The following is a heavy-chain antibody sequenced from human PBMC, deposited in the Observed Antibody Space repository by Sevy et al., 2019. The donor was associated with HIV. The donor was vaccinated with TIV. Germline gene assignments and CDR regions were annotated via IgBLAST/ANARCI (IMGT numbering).Heavy chain of an antibody. CDR3: ARRRTALVAGHYYGLDV. J-gene: IGHJ6*02. CDR2: MYYYGNT. D-gene: IGHD5-18*01. Sequence: ETLSLTCTVSGDSVSSGSYHWSWIRQPPGKGLEWIGYMYYYGNTNLNPSLRSRVTMSVDTSENQFSLKLSSVTAADTAVYYCARRRTALVAGHYYGLDVWGQGTTVTVSS. V-gene: IGHV4-61*01. CDR1: GDSVSSGSYH.